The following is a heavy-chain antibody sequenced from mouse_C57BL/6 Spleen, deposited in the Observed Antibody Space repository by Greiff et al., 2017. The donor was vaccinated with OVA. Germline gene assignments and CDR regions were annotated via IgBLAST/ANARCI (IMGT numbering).Heavy chain of an antibody. D-gene: IGHD5-1*01. CDR1: GFSLTSYG. CDR3: ARKYHYAMDY. J-gene: IGHJ4*01. V-gene: IGHV2-2*01. Sequence: QVQLQQSGPGLVQPSQSLSITCTVSGFSLTSYGVHWVRQSPGKGLEWLGVIWSGGSTDYNAAFISRLRNSKDNSKSQVFFKMNSLQADDTAIYYCARKYHYAMDYWGQGTSVTVSS. CDR2: IWSGGST.